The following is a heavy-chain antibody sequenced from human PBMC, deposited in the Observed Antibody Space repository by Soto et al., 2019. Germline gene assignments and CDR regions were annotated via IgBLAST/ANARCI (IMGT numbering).Heavy chain of an antibody. CDR1: GGSISSGGYY. CDR2: IYYSGST. J-gene: IGHJ5*02. V-gene: IGHV4-31*03. Sequence: PSETLSLTCTVSGGSISSGGYYWSWIRQHPGKGLEWIGYIYYSGSTYYNPSLKSRVTISVDTSKNQFSLKLSSVTAADTAVYYSARDESWNLNWFDPWGQGTLVTVSS. D-gene: IGHD1-1*01. CDR3: ARDESWNLNWFDP.